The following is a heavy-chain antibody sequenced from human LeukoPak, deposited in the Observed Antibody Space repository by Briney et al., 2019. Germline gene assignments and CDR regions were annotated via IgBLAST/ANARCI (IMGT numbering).Heavy chain of an antibody. D-gene: IGHD3-3*01. CDR1: GGSISSGSYY. CDR3: ARAYDFPEYYFDY. V-gene: IGHV4-61*02. CDR2: IYTSGST. Sequence: PSETLSLTCTVSGGSISSGSYYWSWIRQPAGKGLEWIGRIYTSGSTNYNPSLKSRVTISVDTSKNQFSLKLSSVTAADTAVYYCARAYDFPEYYFDYWGQGSLVTVSS. J-gene: IGHJ4*02.